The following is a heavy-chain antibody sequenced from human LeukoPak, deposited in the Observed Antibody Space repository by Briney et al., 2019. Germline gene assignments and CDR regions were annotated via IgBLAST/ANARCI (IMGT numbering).Heavy chain of an antibody. Sequence: GGSLRLSCAASGFTFSSHGMSWVCQAPGKGLEWVSTISGSGDNTYYADSVKGRFTISRDNSKNTLYLQMNSLRAEDTAVYYCARVTYGSGTYGAFDYWGQGTLVTVSS. CDR2: ISGSGDNT. CDR3: ARVTYGSGTYGAFDY. J-gene: IGHJ4*02. V-gene: IGHV3-23*01. CDR1: GFTFSSHG. D-gene: IGHD3-10*01.